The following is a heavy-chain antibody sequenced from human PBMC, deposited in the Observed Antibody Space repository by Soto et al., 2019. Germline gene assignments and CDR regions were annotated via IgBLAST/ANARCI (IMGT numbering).Heavy chain of an antibody. CDR2: IYYSGST. V-gene: IGHV4-30-4*01. J-gene: IGHJ4*02. Sequence: QVQLQESGPGLVKPSQTLSLTCTVSGGSISSGDYYWSWIRQPPGKGLEWIGYIYYSGSTYYNPSLKSRVTISVDTSKNQCSLKLSSVTAADTAVYYCARVSRDGYNRGHPDYWGQGTLVTVSS. D-gene: IGHD5-12*01. CDR3: ARVSRDGYNRGHPDY. CDR1: GGSISSGDYY.